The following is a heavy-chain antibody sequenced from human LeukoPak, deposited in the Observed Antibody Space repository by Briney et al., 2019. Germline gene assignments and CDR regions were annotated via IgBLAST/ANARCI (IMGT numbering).Heavy chain of an antibody. Sequence: ASVKVSCKVSGYTLTELSMHWVRQAPGKGLEWMGGFDPEDGETIYAQKFQGRVTMTEDTSTDTAYMELSSLRSEDTAVYYCATGEIGQWLVRFDYWGQGTLVTVSS. CDR2: FDPEDGET. D-gene: IGHD6-19*01. J-gene: IGHJ4*02. CDR3: ATGEIGQWLVRFDY. CDR1: GYTLTELS. V-gene: IGHV1-24*01.